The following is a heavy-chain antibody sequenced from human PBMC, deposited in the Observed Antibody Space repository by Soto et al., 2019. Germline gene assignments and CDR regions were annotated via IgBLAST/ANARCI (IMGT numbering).Heavy chain of an antibody. CDR1: GYTFTGYY. CDR2: INPNSGGT. CDR3: ARVPLYGSGSYYTDIGMAYYGMDV. D-gene: IGHD3-10*01. Sequence: ASVKVSCKASGYTFTGYYMHWVRQAPGQGLEWMGWINPNSGGTNYAQKFQGWVTMTRDTSISTAYMELSRLRSDDTAVYYCARVPLYGSGSYYTDIGMAYYGMDVWGQGTTVTVSS. J-gene: IGHJ6*02. V-gene: IGHV1-2*04.